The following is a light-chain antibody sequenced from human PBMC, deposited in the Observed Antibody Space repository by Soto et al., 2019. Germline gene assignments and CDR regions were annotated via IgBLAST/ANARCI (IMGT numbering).Light chain of an antibody. Sequence: QTVVTQEPSFSVSPGGTVTLTCALSSGSVSTSYYPSWYQQTPGQAPRTLIYSTNTRSSGVPDRFSGSILGNKAALTITGAQADDESDYYCVLYMGSGIDVFGTGTKVTVL. CDR1: SGSVSTSYY. CDR2: STN. V-gene: IGLV8-61*01. J-gene: IGLJ1*01. CDR3: VLYMGSGIDV.